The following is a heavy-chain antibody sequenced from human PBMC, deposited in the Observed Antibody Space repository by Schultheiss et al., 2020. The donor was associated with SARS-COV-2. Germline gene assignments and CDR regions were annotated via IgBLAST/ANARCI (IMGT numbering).Heavy chain of an antibody. CDR1: GFTFSSYA. D-gene: IGHD2-15*01. Sequence: GGSLRLSCAASGFTFSSYAMHWVRQAPGKGLEWVSAISGSGGSTYYADSVKGRFTISRDYSKNSLYLQMHSLRAEDTAVYYCAKGRGGGRFFDSWGQGTLVTVSS. CDR3: AKGRGGGRFFDS. V-gene: IGHV3-23*01. CDR2: ISGSGGST. J-gene: IGHJ4*02.